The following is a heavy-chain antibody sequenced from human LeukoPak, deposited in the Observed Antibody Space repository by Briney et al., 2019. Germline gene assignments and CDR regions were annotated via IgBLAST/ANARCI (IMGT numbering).Heavy chain of an antibody. D-gene: IGHD2-2*03. CDR2: VNTDTKIP. CDR3: ARAVGYCSGNSCYPAF. CDR1: GYMFTSYA. J-gene: IGHJ4*02. Sequence: GASVKVSCKASGYMFTSYAMIWVRQAPGQGPEWMGWVNTDTKIPTYAQDFTGRFVFSLDTSVSTAYLQISSLKAEDTAVYYCARAVGYCSGNSCYPAFWGQGTPVTVSS. V-gene: IGHV7-4-1*02.